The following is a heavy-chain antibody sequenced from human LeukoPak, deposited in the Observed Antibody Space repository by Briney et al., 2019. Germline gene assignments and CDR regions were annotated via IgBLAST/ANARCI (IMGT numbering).Heavy chain of an antibody. CDR2: INPNSGGT. CDR3: ARDSLLRSGSYPDY. Sequence: GASVKVSCKASGYTFTGYYMHWVRQAPGQGLEWMGWINPNSGGTNYAQKFQGRVTMTRDTSISTAYMELSRLRSDDTAVYYCARDSLLRSGSYPDYWGQGTLVTVSS. V-gene: IGHV1-2*02. J-gene: IGHJ4*02. D-gene: IGHD1-26*01. CDR1: GYTFTGYY.